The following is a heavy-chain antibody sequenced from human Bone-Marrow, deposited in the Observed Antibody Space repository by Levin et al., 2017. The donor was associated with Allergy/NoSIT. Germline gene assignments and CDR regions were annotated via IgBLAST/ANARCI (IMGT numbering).Heavy chain of an antibody. CDR1: GGSVSNGGYY. Sequence: SETLSLTCSVSGGSVSNGGYYWSWIRQHPGKGPEWIGYIDYSGNTKYNPSLKSRLSMSVDTSKNQFSLNLSSVTAADTAVYYCARDRGTLTTSWFDPWVQGALVTVSS. V-gene: IGHV4-31*03. CDR2: IDYSGNT. CDR3: ARDRGTLTTSWFDP. D-gene: IGHD4-11*01. J-gene: IGHJ5*02.